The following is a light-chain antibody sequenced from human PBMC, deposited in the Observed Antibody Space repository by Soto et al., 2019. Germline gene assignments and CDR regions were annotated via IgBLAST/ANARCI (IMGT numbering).Light chain of an antibody. J-gene: IGKJ5*01. CDR2: GAS. CDR1: QIISSN. Sequence: EIVMTQSPATLSVSPGARATLSCRASQIISSNLVWYQQKPGQAPRLLINGASTRATGIPARFSGSGSGTEFTLTISSLQSEDFAVYYCQQYNKWPLTFGQGTRLEIK. V-gene: IGKV3-15*01. CDR3: QQYNKWPLT.